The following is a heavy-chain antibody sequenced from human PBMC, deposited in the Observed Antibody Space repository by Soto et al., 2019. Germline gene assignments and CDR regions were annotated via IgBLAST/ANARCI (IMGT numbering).Heavy chain of an antibody. CDR2: MNPNSGNT. J-gene: IGHJ4*02. Sequence: ASVKVSCKASGYTFTSYDINWVRQATGQGLEWMGWMNPNSGNTGYAQKFQGRVTMTRNTSISTAYMELSSLRSEDTAVYYCARGGTYYDILTGYFGGDYWGQGTLVTVSS. CDR1: GYTFTSYD. CDR3: ARGGTYYDILTGYFGGDY. D-gene: IGHD3-9*01. V-gene: IGHV1-8*01.